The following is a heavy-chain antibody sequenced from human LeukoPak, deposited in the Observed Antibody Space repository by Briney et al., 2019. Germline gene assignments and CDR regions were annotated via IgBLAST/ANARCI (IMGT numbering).Heavy chain of an antibody. CDR2: ISGSGGST. CDR3: AKDGPFLWFEN. J-gene: IGHJ5*02. V-gene: IGHV3-23*01. CDR1: GFTFSSYG. Sequence: SGGTLRLSCAASGFTFSSYGVSWVRQAPGKGLEWVSAISGSGGSTYYADSVKCRFTISRDNSKNTLYLQMNSLRAEDTAVYYCAKDGPFLWFENWGQGTLVTVSS.